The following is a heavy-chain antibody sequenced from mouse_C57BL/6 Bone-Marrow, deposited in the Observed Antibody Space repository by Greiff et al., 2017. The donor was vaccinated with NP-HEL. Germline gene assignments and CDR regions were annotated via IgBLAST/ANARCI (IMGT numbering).Heavy chain of an antibody. D-gene: IGHD1-1*01. V-gene: IGHV1-64*01. CDR2: IHPNSGST. CDR3: ERERIYCYGGRMVDY. J-gene: IGHJ4*01. Sequence: VQLQQPGAELVKPGASVKLSCKASGYTFTSYWMHWVKQRPGQGLEWIGMIHPNSGSTNYNEKFKSKATLTADKSSSTAYMQLSSLTSEDSAVYYCERERIYCYGGRMVDYWGQGTSVTVSS. CDR1: GYTFTSYW.